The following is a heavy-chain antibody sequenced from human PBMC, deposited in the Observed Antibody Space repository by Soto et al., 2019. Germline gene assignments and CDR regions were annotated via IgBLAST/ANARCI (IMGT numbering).Heavy chain of an antibody. CDR1: GGSFSGYY. Sequence: SETLSLTCAVYGGSFSGYYWIWIRQPPGKGLEWIGEINHSGSTNYNPSLKSRVTISVDTSKNQFSLKLSSVTAADTAVYYCARRRTSVWFDPWGQGTLVTVSS. J-gene: IGHJ5*02. D-gene: IGHD1-1*01. V-gene: IGHV4-34*01. CDR2: INHSGST. CDR3: ARRRTSVWFDP.